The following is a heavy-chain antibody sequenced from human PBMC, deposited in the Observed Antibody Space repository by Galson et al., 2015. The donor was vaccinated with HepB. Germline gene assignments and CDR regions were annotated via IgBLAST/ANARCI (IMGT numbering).Heavy chain of an antibody. V-gene: IGHV3-43*01. CDR1: GFTFDDYT. Sequence: SLRLSCAASGFTFDDYTMHWVRQAPGKGLEWVSLISWDGGSTYYADSVKSRFTISRDNSKNSLYLQMNSLRTEDTALYYCAKDFLVRSYYYYGMDVWGQGTTVTVSS. CDR2: ISWDGGST. D-gene: IGHD4-23*01. CDR3: AKDFLVRSYYYYGMDV. J-gene: IGHJ6*02.